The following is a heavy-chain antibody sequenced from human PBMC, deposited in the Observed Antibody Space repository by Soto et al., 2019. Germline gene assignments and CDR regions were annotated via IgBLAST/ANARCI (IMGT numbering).Heavy chain of an antibody. D-gene: IGHD2-15*01. J-gene: IGHJ3*02. CDR3: AREEGRHCSGGSCYPDAFDI. CDR2: IIPILGIA. Sequence: QVQLVQSGAEVKKPGSSVKVSCKASGGTFSSYTISWVRQAPGQGLEWMGRIIPILGIANYAQKFQGRVTITADKSTSTAYMELSSLRSEDTAVYYCAREEGRHCSGGSCYPDAFDIWGQGTMVTVSS. V-gene: IGHV1-69*08. CDR1: GGTFSSYT.